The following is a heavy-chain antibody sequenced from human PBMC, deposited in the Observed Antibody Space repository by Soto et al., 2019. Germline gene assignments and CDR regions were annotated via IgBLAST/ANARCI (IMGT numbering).Heavy chain of an antibody. J-gene: IGHJ6*02. CDR3: ARDFSSTSCYTNLCYYYYYGMDV. CDR1: GYTFTSYG. CDR2: ISAYNGNT. V-gene: IGHV1-18*01. Sequence: GASVKVSCKASGYTFTSYGISWVRQAPGRGLEWMGWISAYNGNTNYAQKLQGRVTMTTDTSTSTAYMELRSLRSDDTAVYYCARDFSSTSCYTNLCYYYYYGMDVWGQGTTVTVSS. D-gene: IGHD2-2*02.